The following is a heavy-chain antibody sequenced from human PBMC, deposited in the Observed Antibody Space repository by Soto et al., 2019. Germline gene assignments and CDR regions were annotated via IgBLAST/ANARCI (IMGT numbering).Heavy chain of an antibody. CDR1: GFTFSSYW. CDR2: INSDGSST. Sequence: GGSLRLSCAASGFTFSSYWMHWVRQAPGKGLVWVSRINSDGSSTSYADSVKGRFTISRDNAKNTLYLQMNSLRAEDTAVYYCARWVSGYDYYFDYWGQGTLVTVSS. J-gene: IGHJ4*02. D-gene: IGHD5-12*01. V-gene: IGHV3-74*01. CDR3: ARWVSGYDYYFDY.